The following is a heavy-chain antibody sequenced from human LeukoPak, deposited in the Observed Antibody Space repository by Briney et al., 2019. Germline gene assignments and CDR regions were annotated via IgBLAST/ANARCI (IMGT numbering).Heavy chain of an antibody. CDR2: ISSNGDST. D-gene: IGHD3-3*01. V-gene: IGHV3-64D*09. J-gene: IGHJ5*02. CDR1: GFTFSNYA. CDR3: VKSASSFGANWFDP. Sequence: GGSLRLSCSASGFTFSNYAMHWVRQAPGKGLEYVSAISSNGDSTYYADSVKGRFIISRDNSKSSLSLQMSSLRPEDTAVYYCVKSASSFGANWFDPWGQGTLVTVSP.